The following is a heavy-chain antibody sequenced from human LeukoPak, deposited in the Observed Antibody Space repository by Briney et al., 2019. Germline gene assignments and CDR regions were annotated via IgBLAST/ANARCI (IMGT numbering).Heavy chain of an antibody. J-gene: IGHJ4*02. CDR2: IYYSGST. D-gene: IGHD5-18*01. Sequence: SETLSLTCTVSGGSISSGGYYWSWIRQHPGKGLEWIGYIYYSGSTYYNPSLKSRVTISVDTSKNQFSLKLSSVTAADTAVYYCARVRLRGYSYGALFDYWGQGTLVTVSS. CDR1: GGSISSGGYY. V-gene: IGHV4-31*03. CDR3: ARVRLRGYSYGALFDY.